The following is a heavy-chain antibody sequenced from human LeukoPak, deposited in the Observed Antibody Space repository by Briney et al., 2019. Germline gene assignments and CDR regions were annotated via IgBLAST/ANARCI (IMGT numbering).Heavy chain of an antibody. V-gene: IGHV3-53*01. CDR1: QSILSSGY. J-gene: IGHJ4*02. CDR3: GRDDADVKNYGIQY. CDR2: IYDGGKT. D-gene: IGHD5-24*01. Sequence: GGSLRLSCAASQSILSSGYMSWVRQAPGKGLEWVSIIYDGGKTYYADSVKGRFTISRENFKNTLYLQMNNLRAEDTAVYFCGRDDADVKNYGIQYWGQGTLVTVSS.